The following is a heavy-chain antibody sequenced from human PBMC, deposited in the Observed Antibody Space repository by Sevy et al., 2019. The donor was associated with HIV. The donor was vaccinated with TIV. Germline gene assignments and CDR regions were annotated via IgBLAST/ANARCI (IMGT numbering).Heavy chain of an antibody. D-gene: IGHD3-16*01. CDR1: GGSISSSNW. Sequence: SQTLSLTCGVSGGSISSSNWWHWVRQPPGKGLEGIGEIYRSGSTNYNPSLKSRVTISVDNSTNQFSLQLNSVTAADTAAYYCARGVDTPRGFDPWGQGTLVTVSS. CDR3: ARGVDTPRGFDP. J-gene: IGHJ5*02. CDR2: IYRSGST. V-gene: IGHV4-4*02.